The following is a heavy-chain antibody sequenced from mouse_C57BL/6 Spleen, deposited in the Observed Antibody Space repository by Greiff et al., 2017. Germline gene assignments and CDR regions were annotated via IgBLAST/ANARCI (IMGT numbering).Heavy chain of an antibody. J-gene: IGHJ4*01. CDR3: ARAHYYGSSPHYAMDY. CDR1: GFNIKDYY. D-gene: IGHD1-1*01. CDR2: IDPEAGET. Sequence: VQLQQSGAELVKPGASVKLSCTASGFNIKDYYMHWVKQRTEQGLEWIGRIDPEAGETKYAPKFQGKATIQADTSSNTAYLQLSSRTSEDTAVYYGARAHYYGSSPHYAMDYWGQGTSVTVSS. V-gene: IGHV14-2*01.